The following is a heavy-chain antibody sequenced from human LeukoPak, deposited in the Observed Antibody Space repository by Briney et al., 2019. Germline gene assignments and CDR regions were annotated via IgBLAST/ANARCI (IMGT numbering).Heavy chain of an antibody. CDR1: GGSISRYY. CDR3: ASYPMRLPRPDAFDI. CDR2: KDYSGST. Sequence: SETLSLTCTVSGGSISRYYWSWIRQPPGKGLEWIGYKDYSGSTNYNPSLKSRVTISVDTSKNQFSLKLSSVTAADTAVYYCASYPMRLPRPDAFDIWGQGTMVTVSS. D-gene: IGHD4-11*01. J-gene: IGHJ3*02. V-gene: IGHV4-59*01.